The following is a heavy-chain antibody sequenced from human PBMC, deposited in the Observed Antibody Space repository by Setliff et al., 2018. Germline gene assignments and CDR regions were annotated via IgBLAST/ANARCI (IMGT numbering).Heavy chain of an antibody. Sequence: PGGSLRLSCAASGFTFSNYWMHWVRQAPGKGLVWVSRIYTDGTITSYADSVKGRFTISRDNAKNTLHLQMNSLRAEDTATYYCARSENCFSTHCSPYDYWGQGTLVTVSS. D-gene: IGHD2-2*01. CDR1: GFTFSNYW. V-gene: IGHV3-74*01. J-gene: IGHJ4*02. CDR3: ARSENCFSTHCSPYDY. CDR2: IYTDGTIT.